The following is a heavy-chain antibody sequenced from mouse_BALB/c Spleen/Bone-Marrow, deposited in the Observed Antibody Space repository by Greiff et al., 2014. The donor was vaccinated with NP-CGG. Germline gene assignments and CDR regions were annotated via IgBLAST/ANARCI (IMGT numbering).Heavy chain of an antibody. CDR3: AIYYYGSSGFAY. CDR1: GFNIKDTY. Sequence: VHVKQSGAELVKPGASVKLSCTASGFNIKDTYMHWVKQRPEQGPEWIGRIDPANGNTKYDPKFQGKATITADTSSNTAYLQLSSLTSEDTAVYYCAIYYYGSSGFAYWGQGTLVTVSA. J-gene: IGHJ3*01. CDR2: IDPANGNT. D-gene: IGHD1-1*01. V-gene: IGHV14-3*02.